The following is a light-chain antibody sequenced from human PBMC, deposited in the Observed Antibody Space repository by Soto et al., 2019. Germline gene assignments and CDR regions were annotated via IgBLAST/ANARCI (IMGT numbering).Light chain of an antibody. CDR2: GAS. CDR3: QQYGSSPLT. Sequence: EIGVTQSPGTLSLSPGERATLSCRAIHSVSTNYLAWSQQKPCQAPRLLTYGASSRATGIPDRFSGSGSGTDFTLTISRLEPEDFAVYHCQQYGSSPLTFGGGTKVEIK. J-gene: IGKJ4*02. V-gene: IGKV3-20*01. CDR1: HSVSTNY.